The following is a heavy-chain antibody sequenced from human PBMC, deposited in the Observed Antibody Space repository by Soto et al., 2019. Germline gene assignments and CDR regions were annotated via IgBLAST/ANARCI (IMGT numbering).Heavy chain of an antibody. V-gene: IGHV5-10-1*01. CDR3: ASQLYHYDSSGYLFDY. D-gene: IGHD3-22*01. CDR2: IDPSDSYT. CDR1: GYSFTSYW. J-gene: IGHJ4*02. Sequence: GESLKISCKGSGYSFTSYWISWVRQMPGKGLEWMGRIDPSDSYTNYSPSFQGHVTISADKSISTAYLQWSSLKASDTAMYYRASQLYHYDSSGYLFDYWGQGTLVTVSS.